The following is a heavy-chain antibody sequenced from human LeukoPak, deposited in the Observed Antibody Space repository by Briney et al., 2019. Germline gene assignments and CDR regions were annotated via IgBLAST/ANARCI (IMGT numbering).Heavy chain of an antibody. Sequence: PSGGSLRLSCAASGFTFSSNWMHWVRHAPGKGLLWVSRISSDGSTTTYADSVKGRFTISRDNAKNTLYLQMNSLRAEDTAFYYCARGPYYYDSSAYYPSWGQGTLVTVPS. CDR1: GFTFSSNW. CDR3: ARGPYYYDSSAYYPS. CDR2: ISSDGSTT. J-gene: IGHJ5*02. V-gene: IGHV3-74*01. D-gene: IGHD3-22*01.